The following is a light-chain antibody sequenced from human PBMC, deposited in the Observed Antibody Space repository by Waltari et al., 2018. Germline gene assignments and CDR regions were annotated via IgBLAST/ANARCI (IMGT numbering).Light chain of an antibody. CDR1: QSVGKS. V-gene: IGKV3-20*01. J-gene: IGKJ1*01. CDR2: EAS. CDR3: QHYVNLPVT. Sequence: EIVLTQSPRTLSLSPGERATLSCRARQSVGKSLAWYQQRPGQAPRLLIYEASTRATGTPGRFSGSGSGTDFSLAISSLEPEDFAVYFCQHYVNLPVTFGQGTKVEI.